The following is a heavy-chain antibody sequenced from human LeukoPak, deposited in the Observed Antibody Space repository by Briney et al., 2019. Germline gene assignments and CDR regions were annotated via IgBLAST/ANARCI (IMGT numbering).Heavy chain of an antibody. D-gene: IGHD6-19*01. CDR3: ARGVSSGWYRLDI. Sequence: SETLSLTCTVSGGSISSGDYYWSWIRQPPGKGLEWIGYIYYSGSTDYNPSLKSRVTISVDTSKNQFSLKLSSVTAADTAVYYCARGVSSGWYRLDIWGQGTMVTVSS. CDR1: GGSISSGDYY. CDR2: IYYSGST. J-gene: IGHJ3*02. V-gene: IGHV4-61*08.